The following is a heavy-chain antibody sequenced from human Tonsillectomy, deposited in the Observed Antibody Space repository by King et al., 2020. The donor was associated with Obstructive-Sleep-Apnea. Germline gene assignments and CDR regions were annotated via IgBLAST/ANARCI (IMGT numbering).Heavy chain of an antibody. CDR2: IYHIGST. D-gene: IGHD6-19*01. V-gene: IGHV4-38-2*02. J-gene: IGHJ4*02. CDR3: AGAHIAVAGTILGWYYFDY. CDR1: VYSISSGYY. Sequence: QLQESGPGLVKPSETLSLTCTVSVYSISSGYYWGWIRQPPGKGLVWIGSIYHIGSTYYNPSLKSRVTISVDTSKNQFSLKLSSVTAADTAVYYCAGAHIAVAGTILGWYYFDYWGQGTLVTVSS.